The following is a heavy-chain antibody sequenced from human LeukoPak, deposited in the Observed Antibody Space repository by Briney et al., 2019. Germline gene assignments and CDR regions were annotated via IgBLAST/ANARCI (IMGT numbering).Heavy chain of an antibody. Sequence: GGSLRLSCAASGFTFSSYSMNWVRQAPGKGLERVSSISSSSSYIYYADSVKGRFTISRDNAKNSLYLQMNSLRAEDTAVYYCARDMGTEYYYDSSGYYPNYFDYWGQGTLVTVSS. CDR3: ARDMGTEYYYDSSGYYPNYFDY. D-gene: IGHD3-22*01. J-gene: IGHJ4*02. CDR1: GFTFSSYS. CDR2: ISSSSSYI. V-gene: IGHV3-21*01.